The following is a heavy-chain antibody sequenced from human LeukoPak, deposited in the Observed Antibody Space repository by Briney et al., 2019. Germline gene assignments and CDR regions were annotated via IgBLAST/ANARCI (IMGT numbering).Heavy chain of an antibody. CDR2: ISGSGGST. J-gene: IGHJ3*02. D-gene: IGHD3-22*01. V-gene: IGHV3-23*01. CDR3: ARVPDSSGYSDAFDI. CDR1: GFTFSSYA. Sequence: GGSLRLSCAASGFTFSSYAMSWVRQAPGKGLEWVSAISGSGGSTYYADSVKGRFTISRDNAKNSLYLQMNSLRAEDTAVYYCARVPDSSGYSDAFDIWGQGTMVTVSS.